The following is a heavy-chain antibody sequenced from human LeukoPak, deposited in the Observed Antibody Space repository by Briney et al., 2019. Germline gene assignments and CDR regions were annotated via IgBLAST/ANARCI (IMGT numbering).Heavy chain of an antibody. CDR2: IYSGGST. J-gene: IGHJ6*02. CDR3: ATAGSGSSPYYYYGMDV. D-gene: IGHD3-22*01. Sequence: PGGSLRLSCAASGFTVSSNYMSWVRQAPGKGLEWVSVIYSGGSTYYADSVKGRFTISRDNSKNTPYLQMNSLRAEDTAVYYCATAGSGSSPYYYYGMDVWGQGTTVTVSS. CDR1: GFTVSSNY. V-gene: IGHV3-66*01.